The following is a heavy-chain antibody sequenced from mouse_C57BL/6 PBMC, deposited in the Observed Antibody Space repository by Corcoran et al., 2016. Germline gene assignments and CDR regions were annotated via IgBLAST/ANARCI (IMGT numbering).Heavy chain of an antibody. CDR3: ARLNYGSSYRFDY. CDR1: GYTFTTYG. Sequence: QIQLVQSGPELKKPGETVKISCKASGYTFTTYGMSWVKQAPGKGLKWMGWINTYSGVPTYADDFKGRFAFSLETSASTAYLQINNLKNEDTATYFCARLNYGSSYRFDYWGQGTTLPVSS. CDR2: INTYSGVP. J-gene: IGHJ2*01. V-gene: IGHV9-3*01. D-gene: IGHD1-1*01.